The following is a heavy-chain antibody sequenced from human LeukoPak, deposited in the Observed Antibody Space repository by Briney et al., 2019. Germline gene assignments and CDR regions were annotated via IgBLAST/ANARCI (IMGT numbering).Heavy chain of an antibody. J-gene: IGHJ1*01. D-gene: IGHD6-13*01. Sequence: SETLSHTCSVYGGSFSGYYWSWIRQPPGKGLEWIGEINHSGSTNYNPSLKSRVTISVDTSKNQFSLKLSSVTAADTAVYYCARSALYSSSRFSQHWGQGTLVTVSS. CDR3: ARSALYSSSRFSQH. CDR2: INHSGST. V-gene: IGHV4-34*01. CDR1: GGSFSGYY.